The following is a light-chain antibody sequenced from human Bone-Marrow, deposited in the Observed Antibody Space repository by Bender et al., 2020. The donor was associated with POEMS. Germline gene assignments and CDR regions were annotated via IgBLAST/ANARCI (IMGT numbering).Light chain of an antibody. Sequence: QSTLTQPPSASGSPGRSVTISCTGTSSDVGAYVYVSWYQQHPGKAPKLMIYDVTKRPSGVPDRFSGSKSGNTASLTISGLLPEDEADYYCCSYVRTSVLVFGGGTKLTVL. CDR2: DVT. CDR3: CSYVRTSVLV. J-gene: IGLJ2*01. CDR1: SSDVGAYVY. V-gene: IGLV2-11*02.